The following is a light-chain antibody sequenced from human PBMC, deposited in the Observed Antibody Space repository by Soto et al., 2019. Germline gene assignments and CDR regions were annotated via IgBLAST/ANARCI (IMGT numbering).Light chain of an antibody. V-gene: IGKV1-5*03. J-gene: IGKJ1*01. CDR2: KAS. Sequence: DIQMTQSPSTLSASVGDRVTITCRASQSISSWLAWYQQKPGEAPKLLIYKASSLESGVPSRFSGSGSGTEFTLTISSLQPDDFASYYCQQYGSYSPWTFGQGTKVEIK. CDR1: QSISSW. CDR3: QQYGSYSPWT.